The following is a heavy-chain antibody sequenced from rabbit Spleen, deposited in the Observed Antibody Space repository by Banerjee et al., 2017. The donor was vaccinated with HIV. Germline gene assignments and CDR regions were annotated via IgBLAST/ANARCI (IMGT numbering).Heavy chain of an antibody. CDR3: ARSLGDVRGSRLDL. V-gene: IGHV1S45*01. Sequence: QQQLEESGGGLVKPGGTLTLTCKASGIDFSSDYAMCWCRQAPGKGLEWIACIYTSSRSTWYAGWAKGRFPISKTSSTTVTLQMPSLTAADSATYFSARSLGDVRGSRLDLLGPGTPVTVS. CDR2: IYTSSRST. CDR1: GIDFSSDYA. D-gene: IGHD2-1*01. J-gene: IGHJ3*01.